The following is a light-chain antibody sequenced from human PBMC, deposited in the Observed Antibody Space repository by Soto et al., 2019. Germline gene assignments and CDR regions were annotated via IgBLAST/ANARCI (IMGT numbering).Light chain of an antibody. CDR2: DVY. V-gene: IGLV2-14*01. J-gene: IGLJ1*01. Sequence: QSALTQPASVSGSPGQSITISCTGTSSDVGGYNYVSWYQQHPGKAPKLMIYDVYHRRSGVSNRFSASKSGNTASLTISWLQAEVVADYDCSAYSSSTTLVFRTVTKLPV. CDR3: SAYSSSTTLV. CDR1: SSDVGGYNY.